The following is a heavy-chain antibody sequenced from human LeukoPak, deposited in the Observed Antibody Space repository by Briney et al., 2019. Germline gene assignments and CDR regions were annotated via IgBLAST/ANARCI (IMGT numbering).Heavy chain of an antibody. CDR2: IYYSGST. CDR3: ARLSYYGSGSYYKPLGPNYYYYYMDV. V-gene: IGHV4-39*01. J-gene: IGHJ6*03. CDR1: GGSISSSSYY. Sequence: PSETLSLTCTVSGGSISSSSYYWGWIRQPPGKGLEWIGSIYYSGSTYYNPSLKSRVTISVDTSKNQFSLKLSSVTAADTAVYYCARLSYYGSGSYYKPLGPNYYYYYMDVWGKGTTVTVSS. D-gene: IGHD3-10*01.